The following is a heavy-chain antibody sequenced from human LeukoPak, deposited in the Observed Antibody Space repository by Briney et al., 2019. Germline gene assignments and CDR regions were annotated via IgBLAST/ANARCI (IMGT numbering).Heavy chain of an antibody. CDR2: TYYRCKWYN. D-gene: IGHD6-6*01. V-gene: IGHV6-1*01. CDR3: AREGPIAAREGYYYYMDV. J-gene: IGHJ6*03. Sequence: SQTLSLTCAISGYSVSSNSAAWNWIRQSPSRGLEWLGRTYYRCKWYNDYAVSVKTRITINPDTSKNQFSLQLNSVTPEDTAVYYCAREGPIAAREGYYYYMDVWGKGTTVTVSS. CDR1: GYSVSSNSAA.